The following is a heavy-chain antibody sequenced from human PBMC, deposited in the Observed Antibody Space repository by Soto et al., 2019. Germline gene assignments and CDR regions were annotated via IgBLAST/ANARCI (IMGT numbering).Heavy chain of an antibody. CDR1: GYTFTSYD. CDR3: ARSRLYSDSSASWA. J-gene: IGHJ1*01. V-gene: IGHV1-8*01. CDR2: MNPVSGNT. D-gene: IGHD3-22*01. Sequence: ASVKVSCKASGYTFTSYDIYWVRQASGQGLEWMGWMNPVSGNTGYAQKFQGRVTMTRNTAMSTAYMELSSLRSDDTAVYYCARSRLYSDSSASWAWGRGTLVTVSS.